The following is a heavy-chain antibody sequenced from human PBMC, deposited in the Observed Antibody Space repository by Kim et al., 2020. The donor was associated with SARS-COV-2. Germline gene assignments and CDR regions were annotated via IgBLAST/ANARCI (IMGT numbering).Heavy chain of an antibody. V-gene: IGHV3-33*06. CDR2: IWYDGSNK. D-gene: IGHD5-18*01. CDR1: GFTFSSYA. CDR3: AKVGQLWPHGGMDV. J-gene: IGHJ6*02. Sequence: GGSLRLSCAASGFTFSSYAMHWVRQAPGKGLEWVAVIWYDGSNKYYADSVKGRFTISRDNSKNTLYLQMNSLRAEDTAVYYCAKVGQLWPHGGMDVWGQGTTVTVSS.